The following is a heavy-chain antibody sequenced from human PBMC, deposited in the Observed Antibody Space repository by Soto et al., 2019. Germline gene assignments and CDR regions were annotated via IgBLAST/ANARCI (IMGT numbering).Heavy chain of an antibody. V-gene: IGHV1-69*13. Sequence: SSVKVSCKASGGTISSYAISWVRQAPGQGLEWMGGIIPIFGTANYAQKFQGRVTITADEPTSTAYMELSSLRSEDTAVYYCARDRYCSSTSCYGGAFDIWGQGTMVTVSS. CDR1: GGTISSYA. J-gene: IGHJ3*02. CDR3: ARDRYCSSTSCYGGAFDI. D-gene: IGHD2-2*01. CDR2: IIPIFGTA.